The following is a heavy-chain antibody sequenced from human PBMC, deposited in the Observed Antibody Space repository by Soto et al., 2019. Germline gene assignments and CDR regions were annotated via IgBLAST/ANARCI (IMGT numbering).Heavy chain of an antibody. V-gene: IGHV4-31*03. CDR2: IYYSGST. Sequence: SETLSLTCTVSGGSISSGGYYWSWIRQHPGKGLEWIGYIYYSGSTYYNPSLKSRVTISVDTSKNQFSLKLSSVTAADTAVYYCARYYYDSSGPGEHFDYWGQGTLVTVSS. J-gene: IGHJ4*02. CDR1: GGSISSGGYY. CDR3: ARYYYDSSGPGEHFDY. D-gene: IGHD3-22*01.